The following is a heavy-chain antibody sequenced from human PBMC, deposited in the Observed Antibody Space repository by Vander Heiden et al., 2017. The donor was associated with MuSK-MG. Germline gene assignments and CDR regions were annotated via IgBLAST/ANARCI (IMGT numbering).Heavy chain of an antibody. CDR2: IIPIFGTA. CDR1: GGTFRSYA. V-gene: IGHV1-69*01. CDR3: ARDRVPGGNSPFFDY. D-gene: IGHD2-21*02. Sequence: QVQLVQSGAEVKKPGSSVKVSCKASGGTFRSYAISWVRQAPGQGLEWMGGIIPIFGTANYAQKFQGRVTITADESTSTAYMELSSLRSEDTAVYYCARDRVPGGNSPFFDYWGQGTLVTVSS. J-gene: IGHJ4*02.